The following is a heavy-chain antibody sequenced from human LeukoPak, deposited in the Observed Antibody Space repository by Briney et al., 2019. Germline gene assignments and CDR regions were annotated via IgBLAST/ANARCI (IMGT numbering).Heavy chain of an antibody. D-gene: IGHD2-15*01. CDR2: IYPGDSDT. J-gene: IGHJ5*02. CDR1: GYSFTSYW. Sequence: GESLKISCKDSGYSFTSYWIGWVRQMPGKGLEWMGIIYPGDSDTRYSPSFQGQVTISADKSISTAYLQWSSLKASDTAMYYCARHPFGYCSGGSCYWFDPWGQGTLVTVSS. V-gene: IGHV5-51*01. CDR3: ARHPFGYCSGGSCYWFDP.